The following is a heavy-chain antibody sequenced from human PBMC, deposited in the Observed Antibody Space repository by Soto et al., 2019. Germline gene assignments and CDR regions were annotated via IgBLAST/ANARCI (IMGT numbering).Heavy chain of an antibody. CDR2: IYYSGST. V-gene: IGHV4-61*01. CDR3: AHATPKYSSGWYSGRLGWPQYFQH. CDR1: GGSVSSGSYY. J-gene: IGHJ1*01. Sequence: SETLSLTCSVSGGSVSSGSYYWSWIRQPPGKGLEWIGYIYYSGSTNYNPSLKSRVTISVDTSKNQFSLKLSSVTAADTATYYCAHATPKYSSGWYSGRLGWPQYFQHWGQGTLVTVSS. D-gene: IGHD6-19*01.